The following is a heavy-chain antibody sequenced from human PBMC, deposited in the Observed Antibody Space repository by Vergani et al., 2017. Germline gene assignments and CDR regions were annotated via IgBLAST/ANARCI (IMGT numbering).Heavy chain of an antibody. CDR3: SRERRIQVAAAGRGYYYYYYGMDV. CDR2: INPSGGST. CDR1: GYTFTSYY. J-gene: IGHJ6*02. Sequence: QVQLVQSGAEVKKPGASVKVSCKASGYTFTSYYMHWVRQAPGQGLEWMGIINPSGGSTSYAQKFQGRVTMTRDTSTSTVYMELSSLRSEDTAVYYWSRERRIQVAAAGRGYYYYYYGMDVWGQGTTVTVSS. D-gene: IGHD6-13*01. V-gene: IGHV1-46*01.